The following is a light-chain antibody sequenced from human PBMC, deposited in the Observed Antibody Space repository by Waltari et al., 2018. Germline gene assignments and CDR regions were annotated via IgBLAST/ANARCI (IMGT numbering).Light chain of an antibody. J-gene: IGLJ1*01. V-gene: IGLV2-23*01. CDR1: SSDVGRYTL. CDR2: EAN. CDR3: CSYAGTITPYV. Sequence: QSALTQPASVSGSPGQSVTISCTGPSSDVGRYTLVSWYQHPPGKAPKLMIYEANKRPSGVSNRFSGSKSGITASLTISGLQAEHEADYYCCSYAGTITPYVFGSGTKVTVL.